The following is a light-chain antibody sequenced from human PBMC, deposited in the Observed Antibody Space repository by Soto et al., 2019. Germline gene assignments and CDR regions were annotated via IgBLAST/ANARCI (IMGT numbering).Light chain of an antibody. V-gene: IGLV1-40*01. CDR1: SSNIGAGYD. CDR2: ANS. CDR3: QSYDSGLSGYVV. Sequence: QSVLTQPPSMSGAPGQRVTISCTGGSSNIGAGYDVHWYQQLPGTAPKLLFYANSNRPSGVPDRFSGSKSGTSASLAITGLLAEDEADYFCQSYDSGLSGYVVFGGGTKLTVL. J-gene: IGLJ2*01.